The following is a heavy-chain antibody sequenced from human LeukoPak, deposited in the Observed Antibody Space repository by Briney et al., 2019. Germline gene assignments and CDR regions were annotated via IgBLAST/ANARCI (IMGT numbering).Heavy chain of an antibody. CDR2: FDPEDGET. CDR3: AKSPLVSGRFDY. J-gene: IGHJ4*02. V-gene: IGHV1-24*01. Sequence: ASVKVSCKVSGYTLTELSMHWVRQAPGKGLEWMGGFDPEDGETIYAQKFQGRVTMTEDTSTDTAYMELSSLRSEDTAVYYCAKSPLVSGRFDYWGQGTLVTVSS. CDR1: GYTLTELS. D-gene: IGHD2-2*01.